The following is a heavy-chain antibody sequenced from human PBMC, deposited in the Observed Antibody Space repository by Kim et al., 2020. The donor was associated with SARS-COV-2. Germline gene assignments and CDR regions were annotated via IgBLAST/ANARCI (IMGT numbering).Heavy chain of an antibody. D-gene: IGHD3-22*01. J-gene: IGHJ5*02. CDR3: ARQDYYDSSGYLNWFDP. V-gene: IGHV4-59*08. Sequence: SETLSLTCTVSGGSISSYYWSWIRQPPGKGLEWIGYIYYSGSTNYNPSLKSRVTISVDTSKNQFSLKLSSVTAADTAVYYCARQDYYDSSGYLNWFDPWGQGTLVTVSS. CDR1: GGSISSYY. CDR2: IYYSGST.